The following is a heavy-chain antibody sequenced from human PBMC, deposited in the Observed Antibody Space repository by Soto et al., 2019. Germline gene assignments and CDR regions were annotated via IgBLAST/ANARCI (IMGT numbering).Heavy chain of an antibody. Sequence: PSETLSLTCTVSGGSISSSIYYWGWIRQPPGKGLEWIGSIYYSGSTYYNPSLKSRVTISVDTPKNQFSLKLSSVTAADTAVYYCARGNYYDSSGLPTDSWGQGTPVTVSS. CDR1: GGSISSSIYY. J-gene: IGHJ4*02. CDR2: IYYSGST. V-gene: IGHV4-39*01. D-gene: IGHD3-22*01. CDR3: ARGNYYDSSGLPTDS.